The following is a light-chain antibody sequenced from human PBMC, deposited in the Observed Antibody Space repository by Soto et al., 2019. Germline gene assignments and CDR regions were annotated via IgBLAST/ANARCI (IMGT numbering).Light chain of an antibody. V-gene: IGKV3-11*01. CDR1: QSVSSY. CDR2: DAS. J-gene: IGKJ5*01. Sequence: EILLTQSPATLSLSPGERATLSCRSSQSVSSYLAWYQQKPGQAPRLLIYDASNRATGIPARFSGSGSGTDFTLTISSLEPEDFAVYYCQQRSNWPPITFGQVTRLEIK. CDR3: QQRSNWPPIT.